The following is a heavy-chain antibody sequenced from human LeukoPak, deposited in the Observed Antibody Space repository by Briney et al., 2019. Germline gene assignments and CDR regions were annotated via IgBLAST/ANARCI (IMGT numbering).Heavy chain of an antibody. V-gene: IGHV4-34*01. Sequence: PSETLSLTCAVYGGSFSGYYWSWIRQPPGKGLEWIGEINHSGSTNYNPSLKSRVTISVDTSKNQFSLKLSSVTAADTAVYYCASTHPRAGVDYWGQGTLVTVSS. J-gene: IGHJ4*02. CDR3: ASTHPRAGVDY. D-gene: IGHD6-13*01. CDR1: GGSFSGYY. CDR2: INHSGST.